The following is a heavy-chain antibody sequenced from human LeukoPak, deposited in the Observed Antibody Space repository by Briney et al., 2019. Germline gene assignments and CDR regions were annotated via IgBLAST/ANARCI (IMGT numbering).Heavy chain of an antibody. CDR2: IGGGGEST. V-gene: IGHV3-23*01. J-gene: IGHJ5*02. D-gene: IGHD3-10*01. Sequence: GGSLRLSCAASGFTFSSYAMSWVRQAPGKGLEWVSNIGGGGESTYSADTVKGRFTISRDNSKNPLYLQMDSLRADDTAVYHCAKLWFGELTNPNWFDPWGQGTLVTVSS. CDR1: GFTFSSYA. CDR3: AKLWFGELTNPNWFDP.